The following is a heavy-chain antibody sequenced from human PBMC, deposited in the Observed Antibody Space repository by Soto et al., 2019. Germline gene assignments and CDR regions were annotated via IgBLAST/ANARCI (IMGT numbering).Heavy chain of an antibody. D-gene: IGHD6-19*01. V-gene: IGHV1-3*01. CDR1: GGTFSSYA. J-gene: IGHJ5*02. CDR3: ARDTGIAVAGNWFDP. Sequence: ASVKVSCKASGGTFSSYAISWVRQAPGQGLEWMGWINAGNGNTKYSQKFQGRVTITRDTSASTAYMELSSLRSEDTAVYYCARDTGIAVAGNWFDPWGQGTLVTVSS. CDR2: INAGNGNT.